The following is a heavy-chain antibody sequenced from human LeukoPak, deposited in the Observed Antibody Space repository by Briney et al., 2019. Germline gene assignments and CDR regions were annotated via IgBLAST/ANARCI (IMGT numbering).Heavy chain of an antibody. J-gene: IGHJ4*02. CDR3: ARQRTPMIVVALFDY. CDR1: GYSFTSYW. Sequence: PGESLKISCKGSGYSFTSYWSGWVRQMPAKGLEWMGIIYPGDSDTRYSPSFQGQVTISADKSIRTAYLQWSSLKASDTAMYYCARQRTPMIVVALFDYWGQGPLVTVSS. CDR2: IYPGDSDT. D-gene: IGHD3-22*01. V-gene: IGHV5-51*01.